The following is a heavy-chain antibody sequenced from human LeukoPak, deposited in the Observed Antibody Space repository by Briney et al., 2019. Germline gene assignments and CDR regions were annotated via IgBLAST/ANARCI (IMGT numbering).Heavy chain of an antibody. CDR1: GYTFTSYG. J-gene: IGHJ4*02. CDR2: ISAYNGNT. V-gene: IGHV1-18*01. CDR3: ARSHYDSSGYYYDY. Sequence: ASVTVSCKASGYTFTSYGMSWVRQAPGKGLEWMGWISAYNGNTNYAQTLQGRVTMTTDTSTSTAYMELRSLRSDDTAVYYCARSHYDSSGYYYDYWGQGTLVTVSS. D-gene: IGHD3-22*01.